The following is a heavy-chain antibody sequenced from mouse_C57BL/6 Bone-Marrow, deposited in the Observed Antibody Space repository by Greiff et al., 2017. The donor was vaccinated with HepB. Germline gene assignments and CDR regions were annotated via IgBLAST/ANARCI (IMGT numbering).Heavy chain of an antibody. V-gene: IGHV1-82*01. Sequence: VKLMESGPELVKPGASVKISCKASGYAFSSSWMNWVKQRPGKGLEWIGRIYPGDGDTNYNGKFKGKATLTADKSSSTAYMQLSSLTSEDSAVYFCVPPWDYWGQGTTLTVSS. CDR3: VPPWDY. J-gene: IGHJ2*01. CDR1: GYAFSSSW. CDR2: IYPGDGDT.